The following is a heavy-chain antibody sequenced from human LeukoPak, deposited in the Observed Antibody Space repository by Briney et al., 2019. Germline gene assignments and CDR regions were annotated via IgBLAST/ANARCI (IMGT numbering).Heavy chain of an antibody. V-gene: IGHV1-24*01. CDR3: ATGGVWDIVVVPAAIRSLAHDAFDI. D-gene: IGHD2-2*02. CDR2: FDPEDGET. CDR1: GYTLTELS. J-gene: IGHJ3*02. Sequence: ASVKVSCKVSGYTLTELSMHWVRQAPGKGLEWMGGFDPEDGETIYAQKFQGRVTMTEDTSTDTAYMELSSLRSEDTAVYYCATGGVWDIVVVPAAIRSLAHDAFDIWGQGTMVTVSS.